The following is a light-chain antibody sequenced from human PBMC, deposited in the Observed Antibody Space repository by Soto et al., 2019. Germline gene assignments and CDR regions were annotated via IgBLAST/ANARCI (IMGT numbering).Light chain of an antibody. CDR2: GAS. CDR3: QQYDKSPRT. J-gene: IGKJ4*01. Sequence: DIVLTQSPGTLSLSPGERATLSCRASQSVSSSYLAWYQQKPGQAPRLLIYGASNRATGIPDRFSGSGSGTDFTLTISRLEPEDFAVYYCQQYDKSPRTFGGGTKVDIK. CDR1: QSVSSSY. V-gene: IGKV3-20*01.